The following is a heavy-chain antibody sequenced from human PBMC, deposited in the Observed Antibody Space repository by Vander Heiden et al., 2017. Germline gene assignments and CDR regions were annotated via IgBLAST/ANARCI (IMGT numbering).Heavy chain of an antibody. CDR1: GFTVSSNY. J-gene: IGHJ5*02. CDR3: ARDSDDGEQGSDLT. V-gene: IGHV3-53*01. CDR2: IYSGGST. Sequence: EVQLVESGGGLIQPGGSLRLSCAASGFTVSSNYMSWVRQAPGKGLEWVSVIYSGGSTYYADSVKGRFTISRDNSKNTLYLQMNSLRAEDTAVYYCARDSDDGEQGSDLTWGQGTLVTVSS. D-gene: IGHD4-17*01.